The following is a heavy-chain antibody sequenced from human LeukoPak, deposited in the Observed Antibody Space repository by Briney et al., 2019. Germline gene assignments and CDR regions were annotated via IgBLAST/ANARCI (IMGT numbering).Heavy chain of an antibody. Sequence: ASMKVSCKASGYTFTNYDIMWVRQATGQGPEWMGWMNSNSGNTGYAQKFQGRVTMTRDTSINTAYMELHSLTSEDTAVYYCARGRGGTVVRGYLDYWGQGTLVTVSS. CDR1: GYTFTNYD. V-gene: IGHV1-8*01. J-gene: IGHJ4*02. CDR3: ARGRGGTVVRGYLDY. D-gene: IGHD3-10*01. CDR2: MNSNSGNT.